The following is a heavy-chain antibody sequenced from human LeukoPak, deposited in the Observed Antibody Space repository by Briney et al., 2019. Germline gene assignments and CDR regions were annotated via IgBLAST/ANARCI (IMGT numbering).Heavy chain of an antibody. CDR3: AIGHRYYYDDSGYYSRYFDF. CDR2: ISYDGSNK. Sequence: PGGSLRLSCVASGFTFRSYAMRWVRQAPGKGLEWVAAISYDGSNKYYADSVKGRFTISRDNSKNTLFLQMNSLKAEDTAVYYCAIGHRYYYDDSGYYSRYFDFWGQGTLVTVSS. V-gene: IGHV3-30*03. CDR1: GFTFRSYA. D-gene: IGHD3-22*01. J-gene: IGHJ4*02.